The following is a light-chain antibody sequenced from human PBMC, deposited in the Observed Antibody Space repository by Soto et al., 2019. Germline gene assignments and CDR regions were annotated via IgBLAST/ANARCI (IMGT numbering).Light chain of an antibody. CDR2: GAA. CDR3: QEYNNWHPIT. J-gene: IGKJ5*01. V-gene: IGKV3-15*01. CDR1: QNIGNN. Sequence: EIVMTQSPGTLSVSPGERATLSCRASQNIGNNVGWYQQKPGQAPRLLIYGAATRATGIPVRFIRSGSCGELALTITSLQYEDAAVYYYQEYNNWHPITFGGGTRLEIK.